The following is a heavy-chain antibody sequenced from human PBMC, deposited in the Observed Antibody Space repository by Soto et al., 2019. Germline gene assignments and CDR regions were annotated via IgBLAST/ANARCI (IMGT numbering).Heavy chain of an antibody. CDR3: ARELELPLGFDY. CDR1: GGTFSSYA. CDR2: IIPIFGTA. D-gene: IGHD1-7*01. V-gene: IGHV1-69*06. J-gene: IGHJ4*02. Sequence: SVKVSCKASGGTFSSYAISWVRQAPGQGLEWMGGIIPIFGTANYAQKFQGRVTITADKSTSTAYMELSSLRSEDTAVYYCARELELPLGFDYWGQGTLVTVSS.